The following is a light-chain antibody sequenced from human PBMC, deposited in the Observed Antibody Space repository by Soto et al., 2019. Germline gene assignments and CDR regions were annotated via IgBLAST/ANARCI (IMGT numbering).Light chain of an antibody. CDR2: GAS. Sequence: EIVLTQSPGTLSLSPGERATLSCKASQSFGNNYLAWYQQKPGQAPMPLIYGASTRATGIPDRFSGSGSGTDFTLIISRLEPEDFAVYYCQQYVSSPLTFGGGTKVDIK. CDR1: QSFGNNY. J-gene: IGKJ4*01. CDR3: QQYVSSPLT. V-gene: IGKV3-20*01.